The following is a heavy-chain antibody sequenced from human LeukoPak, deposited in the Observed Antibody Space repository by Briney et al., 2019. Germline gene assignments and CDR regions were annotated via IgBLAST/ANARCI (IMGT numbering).Heavy chain of an antibody. V-gene: IGHV3-23*01. CDR3: AKVARSTLLYYFDY. CDR1: GFTFSSYA. Sequence: GGSLRLSCAASGFTFSSYAMSWVRQAPGQGLEWVSGISGSGGSTYYADAVKGRFTISRDNSKNTLYLQMNSLRAEDTAVYYCAKVARSTLLYYFDYWGQGTLVTVSS. J-gene: IGHJ4*02. CDR2: ISGSGGST.